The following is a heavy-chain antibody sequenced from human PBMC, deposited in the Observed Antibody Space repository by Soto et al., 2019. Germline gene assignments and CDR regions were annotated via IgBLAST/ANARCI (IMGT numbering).Heavy chain of an antibody. J-gene: IGHJ4*02. CDR1: GFTFSNYW. Sequence: EVQLVESGGGLVQPGGSLILSCAASGFTFSNYWLHWVRQAPGKGLVGGSRINGYGTGTNYADSVKGQFTISRDNAKNTLYLQMNSLRAEDTAVYYCGRGASGSYRLDYWGQGTLVTVSS. V-gene: IGHV3-74*01. D-gene: IGHD3-10*01. CDR2: INGYGTGT. CDR3: GRGASGSYRLDY.